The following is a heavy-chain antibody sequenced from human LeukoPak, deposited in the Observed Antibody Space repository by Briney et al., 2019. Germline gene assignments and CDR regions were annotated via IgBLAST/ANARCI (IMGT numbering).Heavy chain of an antibody. Sequence: GASVKVSCKASGGTFSSYAISWVRQAPGQGLEWMGGIIPIFRSTNYAQKFQGRVTITADESTSTAYMELNSLRSEDTAVYYCARDSHRIYSYGLFDYWGQGTLVTVSS. D-gene: IGHD5-18*01. CDR3: ARDSHRIYSYGLFDY. CDR1: GGTFSSYA. CDR2: IIPIFRST. J-gene: IGHJ4*02. V-gene: IGHV1-69*13.